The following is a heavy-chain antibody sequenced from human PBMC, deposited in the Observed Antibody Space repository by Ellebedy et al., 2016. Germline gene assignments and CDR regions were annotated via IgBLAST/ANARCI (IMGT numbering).Heavy chain of an antibody. Sequence: ASVKVSCXASGYTFTGYYMHWVRQAPGQGLEWMGWINPNSGGTNYAQKFQGRVTMTRDTSISTAYMELSSLRSEDTAVYYCARSPFHDYGDSVRGREDYWGQGTLVTVSS. CDR2: INPNSGGT. D-gene: IGHD4-17*01. J-gene: IGHJ4*02. V-gene: IGHV1-2*02. CDR3: ARSPFHDYGDSVRGREDY. CDR1: GYTFTGYY.